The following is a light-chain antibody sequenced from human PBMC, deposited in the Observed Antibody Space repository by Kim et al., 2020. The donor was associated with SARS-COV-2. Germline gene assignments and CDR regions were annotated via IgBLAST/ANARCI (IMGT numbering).Light chain of an antibody. Sequence: VAPGKTARITCGGNNIGRKSIHWYQHKPGQAPVLVIYYHSDRPPGVSERFSASNSGNTATLAISSVEPGDEADYYCQVWENTLRTFGGGTQLTVL. J-gene: IGLJ2*01. CDR2: YHS. CDR1: NIGRKS. CDR3: QVWENTLRT. V-gene: IGLV3-21*01.